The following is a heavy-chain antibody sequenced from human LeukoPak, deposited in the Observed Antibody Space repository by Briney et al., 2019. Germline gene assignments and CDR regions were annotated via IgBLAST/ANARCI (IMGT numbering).Heavy chain of an antibody. CDR1: GFTFSSYA. CDR2: ISYDGSNK. V-gene: IGHV3-30-3*01. Sequence: PGGSLRLSCAASGFTFSSYAMHWVRQAPGKGLEWVAVISYDGSNKYYADSVKGRFTISRDNSKNTLYLQMNSLRAEDTAVYYCARDSSGSSSDYYPLGYWGQGTLVTVSS. J-gene: IGHJ4*02. D-gene: IGHD3-22*01. CDR3: ARDSSGSSSDYYPLGY.